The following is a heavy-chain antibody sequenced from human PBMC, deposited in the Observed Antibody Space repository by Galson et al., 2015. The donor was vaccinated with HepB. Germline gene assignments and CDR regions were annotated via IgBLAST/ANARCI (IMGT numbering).Heavy chain of an antibody. CDR3: STSVPDGDYFDY. Sequence: SLRLSCAASGFTFSSYSMNWVRQAPGKGLKWVSSISSSSSYIYYADSVKGRFTISRDNAKKSLYLQMNSLRAEDTAVYYCSTSVPDGDYFDYWGQGTLVTVSS. D-gene: IGHD3-10*01. CDR2: ISSSSSYI. J-gene: IGHJ4*02. V-gene: IGHV3-21*01. CDR1: GFTFSSYS.